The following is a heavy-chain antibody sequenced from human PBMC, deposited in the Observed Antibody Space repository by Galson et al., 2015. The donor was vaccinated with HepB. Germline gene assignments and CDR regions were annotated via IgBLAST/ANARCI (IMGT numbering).Heavy chain of an antibody. CDR3: VREVSMIRGQVMDGMDV. CDR1: GFTFSSYA. D-gene: IGHD3-10*01. J-gene: IGHJ6*02. V-gene: IGHV3-30*04. CDR2: ISYDGSNK. Sequence: SLRLSCAASGFTFSSYAMHWVRQAPGKGLEWVAVISYDGSNKYYADSVKGRFTISRDNSKNTLYLQMNSLRAEDTAVYYCVREVSMIRGQVMDGMDVWGQGTTVTVSS.